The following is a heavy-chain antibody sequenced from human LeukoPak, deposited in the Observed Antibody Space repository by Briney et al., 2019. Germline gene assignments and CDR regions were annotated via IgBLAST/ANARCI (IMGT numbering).Heavy chain of an antibody. D-gene: IGHD3-10*01. J-gene: IGHJ5*02. CDR1: GFTFNNYA. CDR3: AKAGTYYASGSFSDH. Sequence: GGSLRLSCTASGFTFNNYAMSWVRQAPGEGLEWVSGISGGGDHTNYVDSVKGRLTISRDNSKNTLYLQMKSLRIEDTAVYYCAKAGTYYASGSFSDHWGQGTLVTVSS. V-gene: IGHV3-23*01. CDR2: ISGGGDHT.